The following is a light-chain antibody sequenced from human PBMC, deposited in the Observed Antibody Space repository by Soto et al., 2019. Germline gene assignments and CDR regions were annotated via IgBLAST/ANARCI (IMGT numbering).Light chain of an antibody. CDR1: QSVSNNC. J-gene: IGKJ2*01. Sequence: EVVLTQSPGTLSLSPGERATLSCRASQSVSNNCFAWYQQKRGQSPKLLIFGSTDRATGIPDRFSGSGSGTAFTLTISRLEPEDFAVYYCQQYGSSPPYTCGQGTKLEIK. V-gene: IGKV3-20*01. CDR3: QQYGSSPPYT. CDR2: GST.